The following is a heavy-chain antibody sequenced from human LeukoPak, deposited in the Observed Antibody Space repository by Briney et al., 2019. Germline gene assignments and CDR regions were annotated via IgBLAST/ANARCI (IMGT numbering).Heavy chain of an antibody. D-gene: IGHD3-10*01. CDR3: ARGNEFSYYYYYMDV. V-gene: IGHV1-69*01. J-gene: IGHJ6*03. Sequence: GSSVKVSCKTSGGTFSNYAISWVRQAPGQGLEWMGDIIPIVGTAHYAQKFQGRVTITADESTSTAYMELSSLTSEDTAVYYCARGNEFSYYYYYMDVWGKGTTVTLSS. CDR2: IIPIVGTA. CDR1: GGTFSNYA.